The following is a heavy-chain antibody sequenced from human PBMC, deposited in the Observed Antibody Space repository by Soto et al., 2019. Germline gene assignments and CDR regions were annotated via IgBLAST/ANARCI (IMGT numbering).Heavy chain of an antibody. V-gene: IGHV2-5*02. D-gene: IGHD6-19*01. CDR2: IYWDDDK. CDR1: GFSLSTSEVG. Sequence: QITLKESGPTLVKPTQTLTLTCTLSGFSLSTSEVGVGWIRQPPGKALQWLALIYWDDDKRYSPSLKSRLTIPKDTSKNQVVLTMTNMDPVDTATYYCAHAPGIAVTTNWFDPWGQGILVTVSS. CDR3: AHAPGIAVTTNWFDP. J-gene: IGHJ5*02.